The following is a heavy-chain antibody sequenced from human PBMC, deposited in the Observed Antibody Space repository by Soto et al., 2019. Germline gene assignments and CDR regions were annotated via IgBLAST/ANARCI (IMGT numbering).Heavy chain of an antibody. D-gene: IGHD3-9*01. CDR3: AREGYFDWLLSLGAFDI. CDR1: GGTFSSYA. V-gene: IGHV1-69*06. J-gene: IGHJ3*02. CDR2: IIPIFGTA. Sequence: SVKVSCKASGGTFSSYAISWVRQAPGQGLEWMGGIIPIFGTANYAQKFQGRVTITADKSTSTAYMELSSLRSEDTAVYYCAREGYFDWLLSLGAFDIWGQGTMVTVSS.